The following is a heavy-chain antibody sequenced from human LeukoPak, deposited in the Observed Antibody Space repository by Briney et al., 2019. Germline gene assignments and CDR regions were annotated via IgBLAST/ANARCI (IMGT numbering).Heavy chain of an antibody. D-gene: IGHD2-21*02. CDR1: GFTFSSYS. CDR3: ARDHLNPEYCGGDCYAFDY. Sequence: PGGSLRLSCAASGFTFSSYSMNWVRQAPGKGLEWVSYISSSSSTIYYADSVKGRFTIPRDNAKNSLYLQMNSLRAEDTAVYYCARDHLNPEYCGGDCYAFDYWGQGTLVTVSS. CDR2: ISSSSSTI. V-gene: IGHV3-48*01. J-gene: IGHJ4*02.